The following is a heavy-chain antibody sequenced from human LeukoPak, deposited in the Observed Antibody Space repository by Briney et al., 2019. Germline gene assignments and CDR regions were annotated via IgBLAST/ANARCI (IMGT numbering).Heavy chain of an antibody. J-gene: IGHJ5*02. Sequence: VASVKVSCKASGYTFTGYYMHWVRQAPGQGLEWMGGIIPIFGTANYAQKFQGRVTITADESTSTAYMELSSLRSEDTAVYYCARGPGTRNNWFDPWGQGTLVTVSS. CDR1: GYTFTGYY. CDR2: IIPIFGTA. CDR3: ARGPGTRNNWFDP. V-gene: IGHV1-69*13.